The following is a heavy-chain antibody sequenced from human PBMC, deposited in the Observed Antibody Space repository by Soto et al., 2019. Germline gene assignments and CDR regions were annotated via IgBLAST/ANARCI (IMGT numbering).Heavy chain of an antibody. CDR3: AREEYCSGGSCPFGPYYFDY. CDR2: IYHSGST. D-gene: IGHD2-15*01. J-gene: IGHJ4*02. Sequence: KPSETLSLTCAASGSFLSSGYYWGWIRQPPGKGLEWIGSIYHSGSTYYNPSLKSRVTISVDTSKNQFSLKLSSVTAADTAVYYCAREEYCSGGSCPFGPYYFDYWGQGTLVTVSS. V-gene: IGHV4-38-2*02. CDR1: GSFLSSGYY.